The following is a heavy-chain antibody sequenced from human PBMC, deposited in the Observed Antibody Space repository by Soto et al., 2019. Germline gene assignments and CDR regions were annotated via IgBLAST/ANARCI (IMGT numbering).Heavy chain of an antibody. CDR1: GGSIRTYY. D-gene: IGHD1-26*01. CDR2: MYNSGST. V-gene: IGHV4-59*12. Sequence: PSETLSLTCTVSGGSIRTYYWSWIRQPPGKGLEWIGYMYNSGSTNYNPSLKSRVTISTMSNNKFSLELSSVTAADTAVYYCTRGLFSGSSYSGSWYYFDSWGQGTMVTVSS. J-gene: IGHJ4*02. CDR3: TRGLFSGSSYSGSWYYFDS.